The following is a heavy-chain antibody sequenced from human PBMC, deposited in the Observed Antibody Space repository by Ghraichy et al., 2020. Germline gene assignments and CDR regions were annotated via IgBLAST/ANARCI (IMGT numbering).Heavy chain of an antibody. CDR1: GGTFSSYA. D-gene: IGHD6-6*01. J-gene: IGHJ4*02. CDR2: IIPIFGTA. Sequence: SVKVSCKASGGTFSSYAISWVRQAPGQGLEWMGGIIPIFGTANYAQKFQGRVTITADESTSTAYMELSSLRSEDTAVYYCARDSSIAATLTGWGQGTLVTVSS. CDR3: ARDSSIAATLTG. V-gene: IGHV1-69*13.